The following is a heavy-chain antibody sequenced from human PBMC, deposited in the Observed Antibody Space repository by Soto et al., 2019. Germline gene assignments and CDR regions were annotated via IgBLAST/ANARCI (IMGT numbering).Heavy chain of an antibody. Sequence: ASVKVSCKASGYTFTSYYMHWVRQAPGQGPEWMGIINPSGGSTSYAQKFQGRVTMTRDTSTSTVYMELSSLRSEDTAVYYCASAHCSSTSCPMYYFDYWGQGTLVTVSS. CDR2: INPSGGST. V-gene: IGHV1-46*03. J-gene: IGHJ4*02. CDR1: GYTFTSYY. CDR3: ASAHCSSTSCPMYYFDY. D-gene: IGHD2-2*01.